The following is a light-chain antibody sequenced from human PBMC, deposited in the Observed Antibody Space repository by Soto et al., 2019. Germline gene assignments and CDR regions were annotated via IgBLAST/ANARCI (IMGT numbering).Light chain of an antibody. CDR2: GAS. J-gene: IGKJ1*01. Sequence: EIVLTQSPGTLSLSPGERATLSCRASQSVSNIYLAWYQQKPGQAPRLLIYGASSRATGIPDRFSGSGSGTDFTLTISRLEPEDFAVYYCQQYGGSRWTFGQGTKV. CDR3: QQYGGSRWT. V-gene: IGKV3-20*01. CDR1: QSVSNIY.